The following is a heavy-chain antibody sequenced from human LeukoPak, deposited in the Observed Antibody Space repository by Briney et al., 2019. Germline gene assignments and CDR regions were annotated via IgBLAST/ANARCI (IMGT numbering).Heavy chain of an antibody. CDR2: IIPIFGTA. CDR1: GGTFSSYA. CDR3: ARGSGYDYDYYGMDV. J-gene: IGHJ6*04. V-gene: IGHV1-69*13. D-gene: IGHD5-12*01. Sequence: ASVKVSCKASGGTFSSYAISWERQAPGQGLEWMGGIIPIFGTANYAQKFQGRVTITADESTSTAYMELSSLRSEDTAVYYCARGSGYDYDYYGMDVWGKGTTVTVSS.